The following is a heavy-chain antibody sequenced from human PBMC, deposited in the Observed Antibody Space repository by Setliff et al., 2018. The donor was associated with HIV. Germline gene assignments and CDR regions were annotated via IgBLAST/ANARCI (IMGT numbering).Heavy chain of an antibody. CDR3: ARAVIRREDRGMWTKLWSAPNHMDV. D-gene: IGHD3-10*01. CDR1: GGSINNYY. CDR2: IHYGGGT. V-gene: IGHV4-59*01. J-gene: IGHJ6*03. Sequence: SETLSLTCTVSGGSINNYYWVWIRQSPGKGLEWIGHIHYGGGTYYNPSLESRVSISRDTSKNQFSLNLRDVTAGDTALYYCARAVIRREDRGMWTKLWSAPNHMDVWGKGITVTVSS.